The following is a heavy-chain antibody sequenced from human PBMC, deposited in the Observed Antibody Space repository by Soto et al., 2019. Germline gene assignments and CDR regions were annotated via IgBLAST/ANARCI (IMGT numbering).Heavy chain of an antibody. CDR1: GDSVSSNTAA. Sequence: TLSLTCAISGDSVSSNTAAWNWIRQSPSRGLEWLGRTYFRSKWYSDYAVSVKSRMTINPDTSRNQFSLHLDSVTPEGTAVYYCARGRVHIGAPPENWLDPWGQGTLVTVSS. CDR3: ARGRVHIGAPPENWLDP. D-gene: IGHD2-21*01. J-gene: IGHJ5*02. V-gene: IGHV6-1*01. CDR2: TYFRSKWYS.